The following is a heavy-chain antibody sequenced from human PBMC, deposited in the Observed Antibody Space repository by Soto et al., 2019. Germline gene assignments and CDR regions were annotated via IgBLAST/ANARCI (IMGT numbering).Heavy chain of an antibody. CDR3: VQSRCGGDCLQSYSSHSYYGLDV. CDR2: IYWDDDK. J-gene: IGHJ6*02. D-gene: IGHD2-21*02. V-gene: IGHV2-5*02. CDR1: GFSLSTTGVG. Sequence: QITLKESGPTLVKPTQTLTLTCSFSGFSLSTTGVGVGWIRQPPGKALEWLALIYWDDDKRYNPSLNSRLTLTKDTFKNQVVLAMTNMDPVDTATYYCVQSRCGGDCLQSYSSHSYYGLDVWGQGTTVTVSS.